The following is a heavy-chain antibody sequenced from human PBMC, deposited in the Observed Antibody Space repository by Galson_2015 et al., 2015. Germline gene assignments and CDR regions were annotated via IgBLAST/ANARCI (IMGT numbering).Heavy chain of an antibody. CDR2: ISSSGSTI. V-gene: IGHV3-11*01. CDR1: GFTFSDYY. D-gene: IGHD6-25*01. J-gene: IGHJ1*01. Sequence: SLRLSCAASGFTFSDYYMSWIRQAPGKGLEWVSYISSSGSTIYYADSVKGRFTISRDNAKNSLYLQMNSLRAEDTAVYYCARNGAKGLAARPFQHWGQGPLVTVSS. CDR3: ARNGAKGLAARPFQH.